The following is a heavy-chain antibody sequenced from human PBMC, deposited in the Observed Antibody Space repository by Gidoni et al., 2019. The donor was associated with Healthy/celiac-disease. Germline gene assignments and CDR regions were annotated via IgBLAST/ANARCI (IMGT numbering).Heavy chain of an antibody. J-gene: IGHJ4*02. Sequence: EVQLVESGGGLVQPGGSLRLSCAASGFPFSSYSMNWVRQAPGKGLEWVSYISSSSSTIYYADSVKGRFTISRDNAKNSLYLQMNSLRAEDTAVYYCARAYYDSSGYLYYFDYWGQGTLVTVSS. CDR2: ISSSSSTI. V-gene: IGHV3-48*01. CDR1: GFPFSSYS. D-gene: IGHD3-22*01. CDR3: ARAYYDSSGYLYYFDY.